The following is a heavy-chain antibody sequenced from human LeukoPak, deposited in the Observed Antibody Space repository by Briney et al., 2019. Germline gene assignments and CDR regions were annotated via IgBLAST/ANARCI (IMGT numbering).Heavy chain of an antibody. CDR2: IYYSGST. Sequence: ASETLSLTCTVSGGSISSSSYYWGWIRQPPGKGLEWIGSIYYSGSTYYNPSLKSRVTISVDTSKNQFSLKLSSVTAADTAVYYCARDRSVAAAGRTPFDYWGQGTLVTVSS. CDR1: GGSISSSSYY. CDR3: ARDRSVAAAGRTPFDY. V-gene: IGHV4-39*07. J-gene: IGHJ4*02. D-gene: IGHD6-13*01.